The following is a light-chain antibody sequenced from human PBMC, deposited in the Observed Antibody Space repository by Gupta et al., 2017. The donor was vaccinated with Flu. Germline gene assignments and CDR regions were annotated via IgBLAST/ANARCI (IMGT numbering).Light chain of an antibody. J-gene: IGLJ1*01. CDR3: QSYDSSLSGSV. CDR2: ANN. Sequence: VTISCTGSSSNIGAHYDVHWYQQLSGTATKLLIYANNNRPSGVPDRFSGSKSGTSASLAITGLQAEDEADYYCQSYDSSLSGSVFGTGTKVTVL. CDR1: SSNIGAHYD. V-gene: IGLV1-40*01.